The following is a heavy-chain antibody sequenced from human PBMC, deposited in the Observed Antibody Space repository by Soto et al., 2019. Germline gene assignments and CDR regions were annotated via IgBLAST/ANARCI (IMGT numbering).Heavy chain of an antibody. CDR1: GFTFSSYD. Sequence: GGSLRLSCAAFGFTFSSYDMHWVRQATGKGLEWVSGIDSAGETYYSGSVKGRFTISRENAKNSVYLQMNNLRAGDTAVYYCARGRYGGNYNVFDIWGQGTMVTVSS. CDR3: ARGRYGGNYNVFDI. J-gene: IGHJ3*02. D-gene: IGHD4-17*01. CDR2: IDSAGET. V-gene: IGHV3-13*04.